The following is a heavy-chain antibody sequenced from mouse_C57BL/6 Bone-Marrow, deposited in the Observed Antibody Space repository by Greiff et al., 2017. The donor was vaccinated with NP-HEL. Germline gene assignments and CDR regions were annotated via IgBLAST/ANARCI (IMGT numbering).Heavy chain of an antibody. D-gene: IGHD2-4*01. CDR2: IYPGDGDT. CDR1: GYAFSSYW. CDR3: ARVRLRAFAY. V-gene: IGHV1-80*01. J-gene: IGHJ3*01. Sequence: QVHVKQSGAELVKPGASVKISCKASGYAFSSYWMNWVKQRPGKGLEWIGQIYPGDGDTNYNGKFKGKATLTADKSSSTAYMQLSSLTSEDSAVYFCARVRLRAFAYWGQGTLVTVSA.